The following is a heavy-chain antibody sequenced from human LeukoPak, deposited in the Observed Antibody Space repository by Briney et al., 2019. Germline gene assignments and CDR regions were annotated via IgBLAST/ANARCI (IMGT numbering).Heavy chain of an antibody. CDR3: ARLDSFRRLRYSPPLDY. V-gene: IGHV5-51*01. Sequence: GESLKISCKGSGYSFTSYWIGWVRQMPGKGLEWMGIIYPGDPDTRYSPSFQGQVTISADKSISSAYLQWSSLKASDTAMYYCARLDSFRRLRYSPPLDYWGQGTLVTVSS. D-gene: IGHD3-9*01. J-gene: IGHJ4*02. CDR2: IYPGDPDT. CDR1: GYSFTSYW.